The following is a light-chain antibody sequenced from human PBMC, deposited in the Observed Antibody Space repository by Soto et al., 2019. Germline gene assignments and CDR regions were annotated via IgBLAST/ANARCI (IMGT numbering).Light chain of an antibody. CDR3: SSYTGSSTPYV. J-gene: IGLJ1*01. Sequence: QSALTQPASVSGSPGQSITISCTGTNSDVGGYDYVSWYQQHPGKAPKLMIFEVSNRPSGVSTRFSGSKSVNTASLTISGLQAEDEADYYCSSYTGSSTPYVFGTGTKVTVL. V-gene: IGLV2-14*01. CDR2: EVS. CDR1: NSDVGGYDY.